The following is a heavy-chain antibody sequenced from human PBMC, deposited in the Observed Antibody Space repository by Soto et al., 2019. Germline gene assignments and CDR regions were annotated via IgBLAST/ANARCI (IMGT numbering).Heavy chain of an antibody. CDR3: ARAVAVPADFDY. CDR2: INAGNGNT. CDR1: GYIFTGYA. Sequence: QVQLVQSGAEEKKPGASVKVSCKASGYIFTGYAMHWVRQAPGQRLEWMGWINAGNGNTKYSQKFQGRVTITRDTSASTAYMELSRLRSGDTAVYYCARAVAVPADFDYWGQVTLVTVSS. V-gene: IGHV1-3*05. D-gene: IGHD6-19*01. J-gene: IGHJ4*02.